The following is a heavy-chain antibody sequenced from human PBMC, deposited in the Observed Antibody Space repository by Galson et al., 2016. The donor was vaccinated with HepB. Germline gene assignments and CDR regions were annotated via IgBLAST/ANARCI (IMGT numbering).Heavy chain of an antibody. CDR3: AKTLAARPPEPPVGYYYYGMDV. CDR1: GFTFEDYA. J-gene: IGHJ6*02. CDR2: ISWNSGSI. V-gene: IGHV3-9*01. Sequence: SLRLSCAASGFTFEDYAMHWVRQAPGKGLEWVSGISWNSGSIGYADSVRGRFTISRDNAKNSLYLQMNSLRVEDTALYYCAKTLAARPPEPPVGYYYYGMDVWGQGTTVTVSS. D-gene: IGHD6-6*01.